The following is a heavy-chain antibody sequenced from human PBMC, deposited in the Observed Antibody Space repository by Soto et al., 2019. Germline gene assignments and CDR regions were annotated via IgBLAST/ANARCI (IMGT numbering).Heavy chain of an antibody. D-gene: IGHD1-7*01. CDR3: AKDLQDNWNYHLWNYYYYYMDV. V-gene: IGHV3-23*01. CDR2: ISGSGGST. Sequence: GGSLRLSCAASGFTFSSYAMSWVRQAPGKGLEWVSAISGSGGSTYYADSVKGRFTISRDNSKNTLYLQMNSLRAEDTAVYYCAKDLQDNWNYHLWNYYYYYMDVWGKGTTVTVSS. CDR1: GFTFSSYA. J-gene: IGHJ6*03.